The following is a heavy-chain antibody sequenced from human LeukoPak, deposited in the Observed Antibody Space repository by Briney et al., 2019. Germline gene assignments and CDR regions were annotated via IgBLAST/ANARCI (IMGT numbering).Heavy chain of an antibody. V-gene: IGHV5-51*01. J-gene: IGHJ6*03. CDR1: GYSFTNYW. CDR3: ARRIQLWRDRHYYYYMDV. D-gene: IGHD5-18*01. Sequence: GESLKISCKGSGYSFTNYWIGWVRQTPGKGLEWMGIIYPGDSDTRYNPSFQGQVTISADKSISTAYLQWSSLKASDTAMYYCARRIQLWRDRHYYYYMDVWGKGTTVTVSS. CDR2: IYPGDSDT.